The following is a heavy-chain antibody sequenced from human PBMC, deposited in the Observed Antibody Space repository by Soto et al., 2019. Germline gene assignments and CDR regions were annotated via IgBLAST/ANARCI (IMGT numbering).Heavy chain of an antibody. D-gene: IGHD6-19*01. CDR3: ASGYGSGWYEKDYYGMDV. J-gene: IGHJ6*02. CDR2: IYYSGST. Sequence: PSETLSLTCTVSGGSISSGDYYWSWIRQPPGKGLEWIGYIYYSGSTYYNPSLKSRVTISVDTSKNQFSLKLSSVTAADTAVYYCASGYGSGWYEKDYYGMDVWGQGTTVTVSS. CDR1: GGSISSGDYY. V-gene: IGHV4-30-4*01.